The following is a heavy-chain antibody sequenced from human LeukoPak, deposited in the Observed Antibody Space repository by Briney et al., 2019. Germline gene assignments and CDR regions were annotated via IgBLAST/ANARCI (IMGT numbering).Heavy chain of an antibody. CDR2: MNPITGST. Sequence: GASVKVSCKASGYTFSDYDINWVRQAAGQGLEWMGWMNPITGSTSYVQKFRGRIIMTRDTSITTAFMELTSLTSDDTAIYYRARVKRFPTVWFDPWGQGTLVSVSS. J-gene: IGHJ5*02. V-gene: IGHV1-8*01. CDR1: GYTFSDYD. CDR3: ARVKRFPTVWFDP. D-gene: IGHD3-10*01.